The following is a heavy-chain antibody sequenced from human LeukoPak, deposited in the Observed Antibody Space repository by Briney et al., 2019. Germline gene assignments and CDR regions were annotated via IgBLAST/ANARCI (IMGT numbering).Heavy chain of an antibody. CDR3: AREIRYCSGSKCYLFDY. V-gene: IGHV3-48*03. CDR2: ISSSGSTI. J-gene: IGHJ4*02. D-gene: IGHD2-15*01. CDR1: GFTFSSYE. Sequence: PGRSLRLSCAASGFTFSSYEMNWVRQAPGKGLEWVSYISSSGSTIYHADSVKGRFTISRDNAKNSLYLQMNSLRAEDTAVYYCAREIRYCSGSKCYLFDYWGQGTLVTVSS.